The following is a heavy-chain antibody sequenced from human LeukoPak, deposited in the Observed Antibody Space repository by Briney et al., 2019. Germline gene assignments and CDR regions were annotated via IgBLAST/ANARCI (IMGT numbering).Heavy chain of an antibody. CDR3: ARVGSYSSSWYFSAFDI. CDR2: INPNSGGT. CDR1: GGTFSSYA. D-gene: IGHD6-13*01. Sequence: ASVKVSCKASGGTFSSYAGSWVRLTPGQGLEWLGWINPNSGGTNYAQKFQGRVTMTRDTSISTAYMELSRLRSDDTAVYYCARVGSYSSSWYFSAFDIWGQGTMVTVSS. V-gene: IGHV1-2*02. J-gene: IGHJ3*02.